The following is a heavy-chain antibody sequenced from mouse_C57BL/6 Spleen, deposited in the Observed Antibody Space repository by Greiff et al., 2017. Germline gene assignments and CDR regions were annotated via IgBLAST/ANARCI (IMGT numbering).Heavy chain of an antibody. D-gene: IGHD3-2*02. V-gene: IGHV1-64*01. CDR3: ARWDSAGYDMDY. CDR1: GYTFTSYW. J-gene: IGHJ4*01. Sequence: QVQLQQPGAELVKPGASVKLSCKASGYTFTSYWMHWVKQRPGQGLEWIGMIHPNSGSTNYNEKFKSKATLTVDKTSSTAYMQLSSLTSEDSAVYYCARWDSAGYDMDYWGQGTSVTVSS. CDR2: IHPNSGST.